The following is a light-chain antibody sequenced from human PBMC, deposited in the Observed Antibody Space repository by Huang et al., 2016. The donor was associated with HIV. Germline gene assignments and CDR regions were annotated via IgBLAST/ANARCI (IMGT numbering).Light chain of an antibody. Sequence: EVVMTQSPATLSVSPGERATLFCRASERVGSNLAWFQLKPGQAPRLLIDGASTRATGIPARFSGSGSGTVFTLTISSLQSEDSAVYFCQQYHIYWTFGQGTKVEFK. V-gene: IGKV3-15*01. J-gene: IGKJ1*01. CDR1: ERVGSN. CDR3: QQYHIYWT. CDR2: GAS.